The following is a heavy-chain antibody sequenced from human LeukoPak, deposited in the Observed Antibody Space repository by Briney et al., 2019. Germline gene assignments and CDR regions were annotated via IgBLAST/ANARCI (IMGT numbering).Heavy chain of an antibody. J-gene: IGHJ3*02. V-gene: IGHV1-24*01. CDR3: ATLAPRFYYDSSGWDAFDI. D-gene: IGHD3-22*01. Sequence: GASVKVSCKVSGYTLTELSMLWVRQASGKGLEWRGGFDPEDGETIYAQKFQGRVTMTEDTSTDTAYMELSSLRSEDTAVYYCATLAPRFYYDSSGWDAFDIWGQGTMVTVSS. CDR1: GYTLTELS. CDR2: FDPEDGET.